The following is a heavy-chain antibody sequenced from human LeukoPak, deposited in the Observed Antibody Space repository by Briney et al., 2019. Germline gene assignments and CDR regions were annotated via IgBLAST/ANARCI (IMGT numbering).Heavy chain of an antibody. D-gene: IGHD5-12*01. CDR2: IYHSGST. CDR1: GGSISSGGYY. Sequence: SQTLSLTCTVSGGSISSGGYYWSWIRQPPGKGLEWIGYIYHSGSTYYNPSLKSRVTISVDRSKNQFSLKLSSVTAADTAVYYCARDYEGYYFDYWGQGTLVTVSS. J-gene: IGHJ4*02. V-gene: IGHV4-30-2*01. CDR3: ARDYEGYYFDY.